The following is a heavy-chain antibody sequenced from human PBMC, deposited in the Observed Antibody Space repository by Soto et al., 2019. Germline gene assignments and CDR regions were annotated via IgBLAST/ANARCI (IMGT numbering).Heavy chain of an antibody. Sequence: VQDSCNASGYTFTCYYRHLVRQAPGQGLEWMGWINPNSGGTNYAQKFQGRVTMTRDTSISTAYMELSRLRSDDTAVYYCARYSSGMDYWGQGTLVTVSS. CDR3: ARYSSGMDY. J-gene: IGHJ4*02. D-gene: IGHD6-19*01. CDR2: INPNSGGT. CDR1: GYTFTCYY. V-gene: IGHV1-2*02.